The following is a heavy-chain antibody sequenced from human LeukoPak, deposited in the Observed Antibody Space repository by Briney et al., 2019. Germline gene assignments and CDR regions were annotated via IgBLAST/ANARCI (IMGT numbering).Heavy chain of an antibody. V-gene: IGHV4-59*08. CDR2: IYGGGST. J-gene: IGHJ4*02. D-gene: IGHD3-10*01. CDR3: VRHGPWFGNLFDY. CDR1: GGSISVYY. Sequence: SETLSLTCIVSGGSISVYYWSWIRQPPGKGLEWIGYIYGGGSTNYNPSLKSRVTISIDTSKNQFSLRLTSVTAADTAVYYCVRHGPWFGNLFDYWGQGALVTVSS.